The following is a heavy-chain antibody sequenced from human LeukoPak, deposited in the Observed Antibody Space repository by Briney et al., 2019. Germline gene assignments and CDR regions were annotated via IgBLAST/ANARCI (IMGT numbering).Heavy chain of an antibody. D-gene: IGHD1-26*01. CDR2: INHSGNI. Sequence: SETLSLTCAVYGGSFSVYYWSWIRQPPGKGLEWIGEINHSGNINYNPSLKSRVTISIDTSKNQFSLKLSSVTAADTAVYYCAREVEWELGFDYWGQGTLVTVSS. V-gene: IGHV4-34*01. CDR3: AREVEWELGFDY. J-gene: IGHJ4*02. CDR1: GGSFSVYY.